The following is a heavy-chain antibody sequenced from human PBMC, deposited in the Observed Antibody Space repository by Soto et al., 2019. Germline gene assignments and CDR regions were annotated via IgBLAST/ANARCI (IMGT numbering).Heavy chain of an antibody. Sequence: ASVKVSCKVSGYTLTELSMHWVRQAPGKGLEWMGGFDPEDGETIYAQKFQGRVTMTEDTSTDTAYMELSSLRSEGTAVYYCATDSQWLVRGYWFDPWGQGTLVTVSS. CDR3: ATDSQWLVRGYWFDP. CDR1: GYTLTELS. V-gene: IGHV1-24*01. CDR2: FDPEDGET. D-gene: IGHD6-19*01. J-gene: IGHJ5*02.